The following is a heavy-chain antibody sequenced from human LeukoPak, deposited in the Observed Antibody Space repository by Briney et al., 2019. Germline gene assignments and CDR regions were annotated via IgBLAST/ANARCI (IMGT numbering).Heavy chain of an antibody. CDR3: ARDHVYGGADY. D-gene: IGHD5/OR15-5a*01. CDR2: ISSSSSYI. Sequence: GGSLRLSCAASGFTFSSYSMNWVRQAPGKGLELVSSISSSSSYIYYADSVKGRFTISRDNSKSSLFLQMNSLRAEDTALYYCARDHVYGGADYWGQGTLVTVSS. CDR1: GFTFSSYS. V-gene: IGHV3-21*04. J-gene: IGHJ4*02.